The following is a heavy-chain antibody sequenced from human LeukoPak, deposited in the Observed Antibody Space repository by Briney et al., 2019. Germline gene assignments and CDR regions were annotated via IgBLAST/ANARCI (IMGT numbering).Heavy chain of an antibody. CDR2: ISSSGST. Sequence: PGGSLRLSCTPSGFTFSTYSMNCVRQAPGKGLEWVSYISSSGSTYYADSVKGRFTISRDNSKNTLYLQMNSLRAEDTAVYYCARATYYYDSSGYHVFYFDNWGQGTLVTVSS. CDR3: ARATYYYDSSGYHVFYFDN. CDR1: GFTFSTYS. V-gene: IGHV3-21*04. D-gene: IGHD3-22*01. J-gene: IGHJ4*02.